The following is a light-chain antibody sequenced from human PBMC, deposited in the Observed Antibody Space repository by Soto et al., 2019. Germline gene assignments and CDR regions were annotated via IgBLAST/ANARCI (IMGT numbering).Light chain of an antibody. Sequence: DIQMTQSPSSLSASVGDRVTITCQASQDISNYLNWYQQKPGKAPKLLIYDASDVETVVPSRFSGSGFGTNFTFTISSLKPEDIATYYCQEYENLPGVTFGPGTNVDIK. CDR1: QDISNY. CDR3: QEYENLPGVT. V-gene: IGKV1-33*01. J-gene: IGKJ3*01. CDR2: DAS.